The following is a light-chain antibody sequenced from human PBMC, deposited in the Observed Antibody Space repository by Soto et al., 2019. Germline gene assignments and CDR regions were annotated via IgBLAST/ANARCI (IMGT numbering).Light chain of an antibody. CDR1: QGISNY. CDR2: AAS. J-gene: IGKJ4*01. CDR3: LQRSNWLT. V-gene: IGKV1-27*01. Sequence: DIQMTQSPSSLSASVGDRVTITCRASQGISNYLAWYQQKPGKVPKLLIYAASTLQSGVPSRFSGSGSGTDFTLTISSLEPEDSAVYYCLQRSNWLTFGGGTKVDIK.